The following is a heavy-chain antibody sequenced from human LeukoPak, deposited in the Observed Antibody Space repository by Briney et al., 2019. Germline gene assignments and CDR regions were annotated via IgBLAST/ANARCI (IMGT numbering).Heavy chain of an antibody. CDR1: GCSFSSYY. J-gene: IGHJ3*01. V-gene: IGHV4-59*01. Sequence: SETLSLTCTVSGCSFSSYYWSWIRQPPGKGLEWIGYIYYSGSTNYNPSLKSRVTISVDTSKNQFSLKLSSVTAADTAVYCCAKSKEDGSGSHGRFLTWGRETMVTVSS. CDR2: IYYSGST. D-gene: IGHD3-10*01. CDR3: AKSKEDGSGSHGRFLT.